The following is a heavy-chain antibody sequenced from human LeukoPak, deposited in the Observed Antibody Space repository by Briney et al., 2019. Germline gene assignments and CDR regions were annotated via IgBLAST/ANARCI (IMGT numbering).Heavy chain of an antibody. J-gene: IGHJ4*02. CDR3: ARDGPGNYDSSSFDY. CDR1: EFTFSDYY. Sequence: PGGSLTLSCAASEFTFSDYYMSWVRQAPGMGLEWVSSIYRGDSTYYADSVRGRFTISRDTSKNTLYLQMDSLRADDTAVYYCARDGPGNYDSSSFDYWGQGTLVTVSS. CDR2: IYRGDST. V-gene: IGHV3-53*01. D-gene: IGHD3-22*01.